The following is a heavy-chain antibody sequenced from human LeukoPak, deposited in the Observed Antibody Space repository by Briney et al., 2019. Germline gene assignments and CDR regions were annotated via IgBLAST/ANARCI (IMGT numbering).Heavy chain of an antibody. V-gene: IGHV4-59*01. CDR3: ATLGSRYSESYFHH. Sequence: PSEILSLTCSVSLGSLNSYYWSWMRQSPGKGLEWIGYIYKSGSTNYNPSLQSRVTISVDTSKNQFYLKLYSVTAADTAVYYCATLGSRYSESYFHHWGQGTRVTVSS. J-gene: IGHJ1*01. CDR2: IYKSGST. D-gene: IGHD7-27*01. CDR1: LGSLNSYY.